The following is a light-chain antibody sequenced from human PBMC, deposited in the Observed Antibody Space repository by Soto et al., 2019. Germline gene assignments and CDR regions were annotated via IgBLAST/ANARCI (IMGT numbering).Light chain of an antibody. CDR1: QRVNRW. J-gene: IGKJ1*01. CDR2: EAS. V-gene: IGKV1-5*03. Sequence: DIQMTQSPSTLSASVGDRVTITCRASQRVNRWLAWYQQKQGRAPKLLIYEASHLESGVPSRFSGSGSGTEFTLTISSLQPDDFATYDCQEYNVHYSSTFGQGTKVEVK. CDR3: QEYNVHYSST.